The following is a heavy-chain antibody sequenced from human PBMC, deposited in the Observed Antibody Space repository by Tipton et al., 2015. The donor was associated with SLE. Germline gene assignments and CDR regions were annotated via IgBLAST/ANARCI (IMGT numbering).Heavy chain of an antibody. V-gene: IGHV4-34*01. CDR1: GRSFIGSY. CDR3: ARVVDDSRGHFYSFDY. CDR2: IYYSGTA. D-gene: IGHD3-22*01. J-gene: IGHJ4*02. Sequence: TLSLTCAVYGRSFIGSYWTWIRQPPGKGLEWIGSIYYSGTAHYENPSLKRRATISIDTAKNHFSLRLRAVTAADTALYYCARVVDDSRGHFYSFDYWGQGTLVTVSS.